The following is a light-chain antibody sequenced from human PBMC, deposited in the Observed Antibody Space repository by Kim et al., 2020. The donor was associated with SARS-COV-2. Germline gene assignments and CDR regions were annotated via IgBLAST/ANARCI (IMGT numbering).Light chain of an antibody. CDR2: GNS. V-gene: IGLV1-40*01. J-gene: IGLJ1*01. CDR1: SSNSGAGYD. Sequence: RVTTSCTGSSSNSGAGYDVHWYQQLPGTAPKRLIYGNSNRLSGVPDRFSGSKSGTSASLAITGLQAEDEADYYCQSYDSSLSGYVFGTGTKVTVL. CDR3: QSYDSSLSGYV.